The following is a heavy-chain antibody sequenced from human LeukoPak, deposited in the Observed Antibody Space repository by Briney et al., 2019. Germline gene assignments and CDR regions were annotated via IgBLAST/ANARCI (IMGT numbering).Heavy chain of an antibody. CDR3: ARVDYDSSGYSDY. D-gene: IGHD3-22*01. J-gene: IGHJ4*02. V-gene: IGHV4-59*01. Sequence: SETLSLTCTVSGGSISSYYWSWIRQPPGKGLEWIGYIYYSGSTNYNPSLKSQVTMSVDTSKNQFSLKLSSVTAADTAVYYCARVDYDSSGYSDYWGQGTLVTVSS. CDR2: IYYSGST. CDR1: GGSISSYY.